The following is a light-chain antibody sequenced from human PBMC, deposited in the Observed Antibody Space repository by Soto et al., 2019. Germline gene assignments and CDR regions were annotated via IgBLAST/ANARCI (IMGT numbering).Light chain of an antibody. CDR2: DAS. Sequence: EIVLTQSPATLSLSPGERATLSCRASQSVTSYLAWYQQKPGQAPRLLIYDASNRATGIPARFSGSGSGTDFTLTISSLGPEDFALYYCQQRSNWPLTFGGGTKVDIK. CDR3: QQRSNWPLT. V-gene: IGKV3-11*01. CDR1: QSVTSY. J-gene: IGKJ4*01.